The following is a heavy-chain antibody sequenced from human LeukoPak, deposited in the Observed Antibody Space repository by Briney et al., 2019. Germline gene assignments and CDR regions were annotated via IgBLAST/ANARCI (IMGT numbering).Heavy chain of an antibody. CDR3: AKVLYSSSWIDYYYYGMDV. Sequence: GGSLRFSCAASGFTFSSYAMSWVRQAPGKGLEWVSAISGSGGSTYYADSVKGRFTISRDNSKNTLYLQMNSLRAEDTAVYYCAKVLYSSSWIDYYYYGMDVWGQGTTVTVSS. D-gene: IGHD6-13*01. J-gene: IGHJ6*02. CDR1: GFTFSSYA. V-gene: IGHV3-23*01. CDR2: ISGSGGST.